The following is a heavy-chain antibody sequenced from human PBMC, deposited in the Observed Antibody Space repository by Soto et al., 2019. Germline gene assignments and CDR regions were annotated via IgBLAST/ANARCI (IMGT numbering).Heavy chain of an antibody. V-gene: IGHV1-18*01. CDR3: ARSIPPGIAVAGRYRPYYFDY. CDR1: GGAFSSYT. J-gene: IGHJ4*02. D-gene: IGHD6-19*01. CDR2: ISAYNGNT. Sequence: ASVKVSCKASGGAFSSYTISWVRQAPGQGLEWMGWISAYNGNTNYAQKLQGRVTMTTDTSTSTAYMELRSLRSDDTAVYYCARSIPPGIAVAGRYRPYYFDYWGQGTLVTVSS.